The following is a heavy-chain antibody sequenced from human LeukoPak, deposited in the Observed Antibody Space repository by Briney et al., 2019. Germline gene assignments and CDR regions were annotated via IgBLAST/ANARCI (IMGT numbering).Heavy chain of an antibody. CDR2: IYTSGIISGNT. Sequence: PSETQSLTCTVSGGFTSSYYWSWIRQPPGKGLEGIGRIYTSGIISGNTHYKRSLKSRVTMSVDTSKNHFYLKLTSVTAADTAVYYCERDRYYYDTSGYCSTFDTWGQGTMVTVSS. D-gene: IGHD3-22*01. CDR1: GGFTSSYY. CDR3: ERDRYYYDTSGYCSTFDT. V-gene: IGHV4-4*07. J-gene: IGHJ3*02.